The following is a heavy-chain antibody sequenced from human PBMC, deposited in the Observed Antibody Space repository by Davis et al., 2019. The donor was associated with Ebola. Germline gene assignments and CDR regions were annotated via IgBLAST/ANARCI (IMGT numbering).Heavy chain of an antibody. Sequence: AASVKVSCKASGGTFSSYTISWVRQAPGQGLEWMGGIIPIFDTANYAQKLQGRVTITADESTGTAYMELTSLRSEDTAVYYCATGPLAAARYWGQGTLVTVSS. CDR2: IIPIFDTA. D-gene: IGHD6-13*01. CDR1: GGTFSSYT. CDR3: ATGPLAAARY. V-gene: IGHV1-69*13. J-gene: IGHJ4*02.